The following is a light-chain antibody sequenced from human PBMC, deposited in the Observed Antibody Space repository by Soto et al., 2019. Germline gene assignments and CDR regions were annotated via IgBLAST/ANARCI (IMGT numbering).Light chain of an antibody. J-gene: IGLJ2*01. CDR2: YDS. CDR1: NIGSKS. Sequence: SSELTQPPSVSVAPGKTARITCGGNNIGSKSVHWYQQKPGQAPVLVIYYDSDRPSGIPERFSGSNSGNTATLTISRVEAGDEADYYCQVWGDVVFGGGTKVTVL. CDR3: QVWGDVV. V-gene: IGLV3-21*01.